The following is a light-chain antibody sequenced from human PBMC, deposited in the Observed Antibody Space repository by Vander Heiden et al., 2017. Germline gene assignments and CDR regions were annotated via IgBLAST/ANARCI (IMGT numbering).Light chain of an antibody. V-gene: IGLV3-1*01. CDR2: QDS. CDR3: QTWDSSTVV. CDR1: KLGDKY. Sequence: YELTQPPSVSVSPGQTASITCTGDKLGDKYACCYQQKPGHSPVLVIYQDSRRPSGIPERFSGSNSGNTATLTISGTQAMDEADYYCQTWDSSTVVFGGGTKLTVL. J-gene: IGLJ2*01.